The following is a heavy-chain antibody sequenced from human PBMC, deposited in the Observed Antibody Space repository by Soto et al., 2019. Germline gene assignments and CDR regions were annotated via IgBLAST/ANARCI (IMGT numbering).Heavy chain of an antibody. Sequence: GGSLRLSCATSGFTFSSYAMRWVRQAPGKGLEWVSAISGSGGSTYYADSVKGRFTISRDNSKNTLYLQMNSLRAEDTAVYYCAKDSGYHPDYFDYWGQGTQVTVSS. V-gene: IGHV3-23*01. CDR2: ISGSGGST. CDR3: AKDSGYHPDYFDY. D-gene: IGHD3-22*01. CDR1: GFTFSSYA. J-gene: IGHJ4*02.